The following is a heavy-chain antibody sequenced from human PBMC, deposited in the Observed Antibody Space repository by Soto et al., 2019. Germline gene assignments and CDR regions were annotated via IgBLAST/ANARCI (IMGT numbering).Heavy chain of an antibody. V-gene: IGHV5-51*01. D-gene: IGHD3-9*01. CDR2: IYPGDSDV. CDR3: ARLTGLPLYHSMDV. CDR1: GYTFNTYW. J-gene: IGHJ6*02. Sequence: GESLKISCEGSGYTFNTYWIGWVRQMPGKGLEWMGVIYPGDSDVKYSPSFQGQVTISVDKSISTAYLQWSSLKASDSAMYYCARLTGLPLYHSMDVWGRGTTVTVSS.